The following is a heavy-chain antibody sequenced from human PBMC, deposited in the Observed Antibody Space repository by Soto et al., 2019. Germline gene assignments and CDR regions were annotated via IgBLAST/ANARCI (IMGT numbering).Heavy chain of an antibody. CDR3: ARSVDRYYYYGMDV. CDR2: INPNSGGT. J-gene: IGHJ6*02. CDR1: GYTFTGYY. V-gene: IGHV1-2*04. Sequence: QVRLVQSGAEVKKPGASVKVSCKASGYTFTGYYMHCVRQAPGQGLEWMGWINPNSGGTNYAQKFQGWVTMTRDTSISTAYMELSRLRSDDTAVDYCARSVDRYYYYGMDVWGQGTTVTVSS.